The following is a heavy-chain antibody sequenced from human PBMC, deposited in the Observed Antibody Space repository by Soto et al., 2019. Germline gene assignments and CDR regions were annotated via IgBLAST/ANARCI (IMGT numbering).Heavy chain of an antibody. CDR3: ARVLDYGSNWFDP. V-gene: IGHV1-69*02. Sequence: SVKVSCKASGGTFSSYTISWVRQAPGQGLEWMGRIIPILGIANYAQKFQGRVTITADKSTSTAYMELSSLRSEDTAVYYCARVLDYGSNWFDPWGQGTLVTVSS. D-gene: IGHD4-17*01. J-gene: IGHJ5*02. CDR1: GGTFSSYT. CDR2: IIPILGIA.